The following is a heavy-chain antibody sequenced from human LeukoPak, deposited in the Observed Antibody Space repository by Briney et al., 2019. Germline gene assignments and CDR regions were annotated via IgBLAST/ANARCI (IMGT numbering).Heavy chain of an antibody. CDR2: ISYDGSNK. J-gene: IGHJ4*02. CDR3: ARKRPNYFDY. Sequence: PGRSLRLSCAASGFTFSSYAMHWVRQAPGKGLEWVAVISYDGSNKYYADSVKGRFSISRDNSKSTLYLQMNSLRAEDTALYYCARKRPNYFDYWGQGTLVTVSS. V-gene: IGHV3-30-3*01. CDR1: GFTFSSYA.